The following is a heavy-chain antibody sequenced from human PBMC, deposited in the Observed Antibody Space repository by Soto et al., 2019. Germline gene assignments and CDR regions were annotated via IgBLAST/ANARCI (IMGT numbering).Heavy chain of an antibody. J-gene: IGHJ4*02. CDR3: AKDLGSYLSPAFDY. CDR1: GFYFSRFE. D-gene: IGHD1-26*01. Sequence: GGSLRLCCSASGFYFSRFEMTWFRHAPGQGLDXVSYISSSSGFMHYADSVKGGFAISRDNANNSLFLQMNSLRPEVTAVYYCAKDLGSYLSPAFDYWGLGTLVTVSS. V-gene: IGHV3-48*03. CDR2: ISSSSGFM.